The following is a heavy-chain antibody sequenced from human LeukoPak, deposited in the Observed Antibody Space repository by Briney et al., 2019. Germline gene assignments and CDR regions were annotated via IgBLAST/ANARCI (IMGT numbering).Heavy chain of an antibody. CDR2: IKSKTDGGTI. CDR1: GFTYSSAW. V-gene: IGHV3-15*01. D-gene: IGHD4-17*01. Sequence: GGSLRLSCAASGFTYSSAWKSGVRQAPGKGLEWVGRIKSKTDGGTIDYAAPLKGRFTISRDDSKNTVYLQMNSLKTEDTAVDYYNPKIGITAVTKGFEWGQGNLVTVSS. CDR3: NPKIGITAVTKGFE. J-gene: IGHJ4*02.